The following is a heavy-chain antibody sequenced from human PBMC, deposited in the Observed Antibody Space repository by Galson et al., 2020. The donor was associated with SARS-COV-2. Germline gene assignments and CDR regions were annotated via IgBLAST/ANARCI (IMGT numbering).Heavy chain of an antibody. D-gene: IGHD2-21*02. V-gene: IGHV4-59*01. CDR1: GGSISSYY. CDR2: IYYSGST. J-gene: IGHJ5*01. CDR3: ARGGDYVRNWFDS. Sequence: ASETLSLTCTVSGGSISSYYWSWIRQPPGKGLEWIGYIYYSGSTNYNPSLKSRVTISVDTSKNQFSLKLSSVTAADTAVYYCARGGDYVRNWFDSWGQGTLVTVSS.